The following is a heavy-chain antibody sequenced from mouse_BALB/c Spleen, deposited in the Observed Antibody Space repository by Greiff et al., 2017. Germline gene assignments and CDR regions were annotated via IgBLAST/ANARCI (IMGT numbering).Heavy chain of an antibody. CDR3: ARLRYDYDGFAY. CDR1: GFTFSSFG. J-gene: IGHJ3*01. V-gene: IGHV5-17*02. Sequence: EVQLVESGGGLVQPGGSRKLSCAASGFTFSSFGMHWVRQAPEKGLEWVAYISSGSSTIYYADTVKGRFTISRDNPKNTLFLQMTSLRSEDTAMYYCARLRYDYDGFAYWGQGTLVTVSA. D-gene: IGHD2-4*01. CDR2: ISSGSSTI.